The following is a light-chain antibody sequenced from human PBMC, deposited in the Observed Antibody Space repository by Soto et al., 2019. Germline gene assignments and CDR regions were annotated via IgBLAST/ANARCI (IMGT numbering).Light chain of an antibody. J-gene: IGLJ1*01. Sequence: SYELTQPPSVSVSPGQTARITCSGDVLSDQYGYWYQQKPGQAPVLVMYKDSERPSGIPERFSGSSSGTTVTLTISGVQAEDEADYYCQSADSSGTYLYVFGTGTQLTV. CDR1: VLSDQY. CDR3: QSADSSGTYLYV. V-gene: IGLV3-25*03. CDR2: KDS.